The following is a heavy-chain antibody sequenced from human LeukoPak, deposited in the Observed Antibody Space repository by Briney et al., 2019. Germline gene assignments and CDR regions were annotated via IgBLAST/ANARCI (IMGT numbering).Heavy chain of an antibody. J-gene: IGHJ3*02. Sequence: PGGSLRLSCAASGFRFGSDWMSWVRQAPGKGLEWVANINPDGSEKYYVDSVKGRFTISRDNDKNSLYLRLNSLRADDTAVHYCVRYYDPPVGDAFDIWGQGTLVTVSS. CDR3: VRYYDPPVGDAFDI. D-gene: IGHD3-16*01. V-gene: IGHV3-7*01. CDR1: GFRFGSDW. CDR2: INPDGSEK.